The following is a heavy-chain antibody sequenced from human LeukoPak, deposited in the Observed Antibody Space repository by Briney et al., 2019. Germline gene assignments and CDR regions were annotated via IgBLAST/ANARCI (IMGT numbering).Heavy chain of an antibody. CDR3: ARGRPASEGSSSDY. J-gene: IGHJ4*02. CDR2: INHSGST. D-gene: IGHD6-6*01. CDR1: GGSFSGYY. V-gene: IGHV4-34*01. Sequence: SETLSLTCAVCGGSFSGYYWSWIRQPPGKGLEWIGEINHSGSTNYNPSLKSRVTISVDTSKNQFSLKLSSVTAADTAVYYCARGRPASEGSSSDYWGQGTLVTVSS.